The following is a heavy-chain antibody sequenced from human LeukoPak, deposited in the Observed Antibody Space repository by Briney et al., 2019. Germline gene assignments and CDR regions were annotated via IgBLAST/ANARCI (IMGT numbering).Heavy chain of an antibody. Sequence: GGSLRLSCAASGFTFSSYSMSWVRQAPGKGLEWVSSISSSSSYIYYADSVKGRFTISRDNAKNSLYLQMNSLRAEDTAVYYCARMRSAEYYYYMDVWGKGTTVTISS. V-gene: IGHV3-21*01. CDR1: GFTFSSYS. CDR3: ARMRSAEYYYYMDV. J-gene: IGHJ6*03. CDR2: ISSSSSYI.